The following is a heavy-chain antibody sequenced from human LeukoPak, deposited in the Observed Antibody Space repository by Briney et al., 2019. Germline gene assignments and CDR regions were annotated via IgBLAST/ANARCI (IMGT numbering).Heavy chain of an antibody. Sequence: ASVKVSCKASGYTFTSYYMHWVRQAPGQGLEWMGINNPSGGSTNYAQKFQGRVTMTRDTSTSTVYMELSSLRSEDTAVYYCARDWREGEYVRATDNYYFDYWGQGTLVTVSS. CDR2: NNPSGGST. D-gene: IGHD1-26*01. V-gene: IGHV1-46*01. CDR3: ARDWREGEYVRATDNYYFDY. J-gene: IGHJ4*02. CDR1: GYTFTSYY.